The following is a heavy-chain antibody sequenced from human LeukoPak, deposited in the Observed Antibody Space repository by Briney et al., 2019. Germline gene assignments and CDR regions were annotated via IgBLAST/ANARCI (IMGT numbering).Heavy chain of an antibody. J-gene: IGHJ4*02. V-gene: IGHV1-2*06. D-gene: IGHD3-22*01. Sequence: ASVKVSCKASGYTFTGYYMHWVRQAPGQGLEWMGRINPNSGGTNYAQKFQGRVIMTRDTSISTAYMELSRLRSDDTAVYYCARGGYYYDSSGYYYVGYWGQGTLVTVSS. CDR1: GYTFTGYY. CDR3: ARGGYYYDSSGYYYVGY. CDR2: INPNSGGT.